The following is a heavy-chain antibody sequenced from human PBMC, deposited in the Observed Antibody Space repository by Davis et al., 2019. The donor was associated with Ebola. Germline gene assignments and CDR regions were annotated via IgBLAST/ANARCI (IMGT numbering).Heavy chain of an antibody. CDR1: GGTFSSYA. CDR3: AREGKSGWYGLISFDY. D-gene: IGHD6-19*01. Sequence: SVKVSCKASGGTFSSYAISWVRQAPGHGLEWMGGIIPIFGTANYAQKFQGRVTITADKSTSTAYMELSSLRSEDTAVYYCAREGKSGWYGLISFDYWGQGTLVTVSS. V-gene: IGHV1-69*06. CDR2: IIPIFGTA. J-gene: IGHJ4*02.